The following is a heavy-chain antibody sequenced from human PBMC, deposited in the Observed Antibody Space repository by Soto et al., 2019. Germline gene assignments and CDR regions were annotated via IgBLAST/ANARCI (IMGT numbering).Heavy chain of an antibody. CDR3: DAGYNWCDP. V-gene: IGHV4-39*01. CDR1: GGSISSDTYH. CDR2: TSYSGDT. Sequence: LSLTCTVSGGSISSDTYHWAWIRQPPGKGLEWIGTTSYSGDTYYNPSLKSRVAISVDTSNNQFSLRLTSVTAADTADYYYDAGYNWCDPWGQG. J-gene: IGHJ5*02.